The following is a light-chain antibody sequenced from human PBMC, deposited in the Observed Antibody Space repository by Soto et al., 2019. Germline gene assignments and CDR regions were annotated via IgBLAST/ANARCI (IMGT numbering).Light chain of an antibody. CDR1: QSIGSY. CDR3: QQRSNWPRT. V-gene: IGKV3-11*01. Sequence: ENMVTHSRPTLSLSPGERATLSCRASQSIGSYLAWYQQKPGQAPRLLIYHASNRATGIPARFSGSGSGTDFTLTISSLEPEDFAVYYCQQRSNWPRTFGQGTKVDI. J-gene: IGKJ1*01. CDR2: HAS.